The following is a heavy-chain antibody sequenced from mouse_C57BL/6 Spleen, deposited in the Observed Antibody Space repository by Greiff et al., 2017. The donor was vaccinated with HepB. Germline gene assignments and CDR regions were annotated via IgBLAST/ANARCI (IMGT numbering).Heavy chain of an antibody. D-gene: IGHD1-1*01. CDR3: ARAPGGYYGSSFDY. CDR1: GYTFTDYY. Sequence: EVQLQQSGPELVKPGASVKISCKASGYTFTDYYMNWVKQSHGKSLEWIGDINPNNGGTSYNQKFKGKATLTVDKSSSTAYMELRSLTSEDSAVYYCARAPGGYYGSSFDYWGQGTTLTVSS. CDR2: INPNNGGT. J-gene: IGHJ2*01. V-gene: IGHV1-26*01.